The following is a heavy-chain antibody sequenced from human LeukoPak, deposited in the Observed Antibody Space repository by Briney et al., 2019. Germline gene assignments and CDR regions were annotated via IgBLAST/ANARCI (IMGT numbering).Heavy chain of an antibody. CDR1: GGTFSSYA. J-gene: IGHJ6*03. V-gene: IGHV1-69*13. D-gene: IGHD6-19*01. Sequence: SVKVSCKASGGTFSSYAISWVRQAPGQGLEWMGGIIPIFGTANYAQKFQGRVTITADESTSTAYMELSSLRSEDTAVYYCARELYSSGCGRHYYYMDVWGKGTTVTVSS. CDR3: ARELYSSGCGRHYYYMDV. CDR2: IIPIFGTA.